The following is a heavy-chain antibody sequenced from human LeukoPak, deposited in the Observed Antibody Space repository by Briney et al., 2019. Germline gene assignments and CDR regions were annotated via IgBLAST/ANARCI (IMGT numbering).Heavy chain of an antibody. Sequence: GESLKISCKGSGYRFTDYWIGWVRQKPGKGLEWMGIIYPGNSETRYSPSFQGQVTISADKSINTAYLRWSSLKASDTAMYYCARHDPNARLKLDYWGQGTLVTVSS. D-gene: IGHD4/OR15-4a*01. CDR2: IYPGNSET. J-gene: IGHJ4*02. CDR3: ARHDPNARLKLDY. CDR1: GYRFTDYW. V-gene: IGHV5-51*01.